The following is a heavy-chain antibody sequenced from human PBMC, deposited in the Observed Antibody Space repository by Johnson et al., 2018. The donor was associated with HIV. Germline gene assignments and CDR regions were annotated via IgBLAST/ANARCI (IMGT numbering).Heavy chain of an antibody. CDR2: ISYDGSNK. CDR3: ARVKVATINAFDI. J-gene: IGHJ3*02. Sequence: VQLVESGGGVVQPGRSLRLSCAASGFTFSSYAMHWVRQAPGKGLEWVAVISYDGSNKYYASSVKGRFTISRDNSKYTLDLQMNSLRTEDTAVYYCARVKVATINAFDIWGQVTMVTVSS. D-gene: IGHD5-12*01. V-gene: IGHV3-30-3*01. CDR1: GFTFSSYA.